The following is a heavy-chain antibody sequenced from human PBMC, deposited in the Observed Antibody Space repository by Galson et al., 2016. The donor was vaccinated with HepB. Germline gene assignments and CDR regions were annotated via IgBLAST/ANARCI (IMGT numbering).Heavy chain of an antibody. J-gene: IGHJ4*02. Sequence: SETLSLTCAVYGGSFSGYYWSWIRQPLGKGLEWIGEINHSGSTNYNPSLKSRVTISVETSKSQFSLKLNSVTAADTAIYYCARGYSSGWYVDHYFDHWGQGALVTVSS. CDR1: GGSFSGYY. D-gene: IGHD6-19*01. V-gene: IGHV4-34*01. CDR2: INHSGST. CDR3: ARGYSSGWYVDHYFDH.